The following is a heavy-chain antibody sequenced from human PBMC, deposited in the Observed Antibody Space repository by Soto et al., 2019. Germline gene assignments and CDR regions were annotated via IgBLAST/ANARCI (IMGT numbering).Heavy chain of an antibody. V-gene: IGHV4-4*02. J-gene: IGHJ4*02. D-gene: IGHD2-2*01. Sequence: SETLSLTCAVSGGSISSSNWWSWVRQPPGKGLEWIGEIYHSGSTNYNPSLKSQVTISVDKSKNQFSLQLSSVTAADTALYYCARDPPLPAAMVDWGQGTLVTVSS. CDR1: GGSISSSNW. CDR3: ARDPPLPAAMVD. CDR2: IYHSGST.